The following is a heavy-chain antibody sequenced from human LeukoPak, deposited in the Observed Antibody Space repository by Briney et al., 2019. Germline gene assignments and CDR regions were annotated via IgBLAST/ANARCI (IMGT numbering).Heavy chain of an antibody. Sequence: SETLSLTCTVSGGSISSYYWSWIRQPPGKGLEWIGYIYYSGSTNYNPSLESRVTISVDTSKNQFSLKLSSVTAADTAVYYCARDGRSCSSTSCYQGWFDPWGQGTLVTVSS. CDR3: ARDGRSCSSTSCYQGWFDP. CDR1: GGSISSYY. J-gene: IGHJ5*02. V-gene: IGHV4-59*01. CDR2: IYYSGST. D-gene: IGHD2-2*01.